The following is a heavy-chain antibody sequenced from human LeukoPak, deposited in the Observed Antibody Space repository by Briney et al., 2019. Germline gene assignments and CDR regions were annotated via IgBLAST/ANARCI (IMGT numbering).Heavy chain of an antibody. CDR2: ISTSGSYI. CDR3: ARDGGGTWGSGSFDY. D-gene: IGHD3-10*01. Sequence: GGSLRLSCAASGFTFSSYSMDWVRQAPGKGLEWVSSISTSGSYIYYADSVKGRFTISRDNAKNSLYLQMNSLRADDTAVYYCARDGGGTWGSGSFDYWGQGTLVTVSS. V-gene: IGHV3-21*01. J-gene: IGHJ4*02. CDR1: GFTFSSYS.